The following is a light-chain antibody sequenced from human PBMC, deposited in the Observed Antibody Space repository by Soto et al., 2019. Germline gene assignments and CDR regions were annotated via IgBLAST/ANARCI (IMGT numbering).Light chain of an antibody. CDR2: DAS. CDR3: QQRSNWPPYT. Sequence: EIVLTQSPGTLSLSPGEGATLSCRASQSIGGNFLAWYQQRRGQAPRLLIYDASNRATGIPARFSGSGSGTDFTLTISSLEPEDFAVYYCQQRSNWPPYTFGQGTKLEIK. CDR1: QSIGGNF. V-gene: IGKV3-11*01. J-gene: IGKJ2*01.